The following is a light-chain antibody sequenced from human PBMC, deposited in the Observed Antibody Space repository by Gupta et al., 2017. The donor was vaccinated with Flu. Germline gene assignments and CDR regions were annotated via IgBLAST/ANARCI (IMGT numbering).Light chain of an antibody. CDR2: NNN. V-gene: IGLV1-44*01. J-gene: IGLJ3*02. CDR1: SSNIGSNA. Sequence: HSVLPQPPSASGTPGQRVTTSYSGSSSNIGSNAVNWYQQLPGTAPKPLIYNNNQWPSGVPDRVSGSKSVPSGSLAISGLQSEDEADYYCAAWDDSLKVWMFGGGTKLTVL. CDR3: AAWDDSLKVWM.